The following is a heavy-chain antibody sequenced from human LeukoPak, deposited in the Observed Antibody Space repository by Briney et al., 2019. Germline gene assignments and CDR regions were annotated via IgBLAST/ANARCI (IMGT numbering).Heavy chain of an antibody. CDR1: GDAFIENY. V-gene: IGHV4-34*01. CDR3: ARGSRLPLDF. CDR2: ISHSGGT. D-gene: IGHD3-16*01. Sequence: PSETLSLTCAVYGDAFIENYWSWIRQDPGKGLKWIGEISHSGGTNYTNYNPSLKSRVTISIDTSKNQFSLRLSSVTAADTAVYYCARGSRLPLDFWDQGSLVTVSS. J-gene: IGHJ4*02.